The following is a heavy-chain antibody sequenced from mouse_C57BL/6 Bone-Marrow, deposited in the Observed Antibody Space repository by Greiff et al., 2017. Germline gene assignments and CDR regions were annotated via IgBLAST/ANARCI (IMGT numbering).Heavy chain of an antibody. J-gene: IGHJ2*01. V-gene: IGHV1-19*01. Sequence: VQLKESGPVLVKPGASVKMSCKASGYTFTDYYMNWVKQSHGKSLEWIGVINPYNGGTSYNQKFKGKATLTVDKSSSTAYMELNSLTSEDSAVYYCTYYRSDYWGQGTTLTVSS. CDR2: INPYNGGT. CDR1: GYTFTDYY. D-gene: IGHD2-14*01. CDR3: TYYRSDY.